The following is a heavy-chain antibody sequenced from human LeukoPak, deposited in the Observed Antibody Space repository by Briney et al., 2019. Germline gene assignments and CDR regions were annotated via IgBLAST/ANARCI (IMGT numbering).Heavy chain of an antibody. J-gene: IGHJ4*02. CDR1: GGSIGDFY. CDR3: ARSAWPNYYFDS. Sequence: SETLSLTCTVSGGSIGDFYWSWIRQPPGKGLEWIGYVFRSGSTNYHPSLMGRLTISVDTSKNHFSLRLRSVTAADTAVYYCARSAWPNYYFDSWGQGTLVTVSS. CDR2: VFRSGST. V-gene: IGHV4-4*09.